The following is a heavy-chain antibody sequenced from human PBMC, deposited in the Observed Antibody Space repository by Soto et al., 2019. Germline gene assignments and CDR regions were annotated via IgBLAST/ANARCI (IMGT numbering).Heavy chain of an antibody. CDR3: ARALMGSEQDIVVVPAATFSPRRYYYGMDV. J-gene: IGHJ6*02. D-gene: IGHD2-2*01. CDR1: GYTFTGYY. V-gene: IGHV1-2*04. CDR2: INPNSGGT. Sequence: GASVKVSCKASGYTFTGYYMHWVRQAPGQGLEWMGWINPNSGGTNYAQKFQGWVTMTRDTSISTAYMELSRLRSDDTAVYYCARALMGSEQDIVVVPAATFSPRRYYYGMDVWGQGTTVTVSS.